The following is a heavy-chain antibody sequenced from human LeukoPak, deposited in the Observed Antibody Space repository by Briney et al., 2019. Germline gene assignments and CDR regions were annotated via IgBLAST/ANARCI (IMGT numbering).Heavy chain of an antibody. CDR2: IYHSGST. J-gene: IGHJ5*02. V-gene: IGHV4-4*02. CDR3: ARDEREGEDIVVVPAARWFDP. D-gene: IGHD2-2*01. Sequence: PSETLSLTCAVSGGSISSSNWWSWVRQPPGKGLEWIGEIYHSGSTNYNPSLKSRVTISVDKSKNQFSLKLSSVTAADTAVYYCARDEREGEDIVVVPAARWFDPWGQGTLVTVSS. CDR1: GGSISSSNW.